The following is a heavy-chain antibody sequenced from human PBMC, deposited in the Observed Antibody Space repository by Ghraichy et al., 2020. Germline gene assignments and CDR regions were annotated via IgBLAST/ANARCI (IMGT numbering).Heavy chain of an antibody. CDR3: ARDLGSGWYFAY. Sequence: GGSLRLSCAASGFIFRSYWMSWVRQAPGKGLEWVANIKKDGSEKYYVDSVKGRFTISRDNAKNSLYLQMNSLRAEDTAVYYCARDLGSGWYFAYWGQGTLGTGSS. J-gene: IGHJ4*02. CDR1: GFIFRSYW. D-gene: IGHD6-19*01. V-gene: IGHV3-7*01. CDR2: IKKDGSEK.